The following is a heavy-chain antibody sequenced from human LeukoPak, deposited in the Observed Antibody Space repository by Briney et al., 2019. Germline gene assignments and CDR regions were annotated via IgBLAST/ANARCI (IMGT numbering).Heavy chain of an antibody. CDR2: IIPIFGIA. Sequence: SVKVSCKASGGTFSSYAISWVRQAPGQGLEWMGRIIPIFGIANYAQKFQGRVTITADKSSSTAYMELSSLRSEDTAVYYCAREYSSSSFDYWGQGTLVTVSS. V-gene: IGHV1-69*04. CDR1: GGTFSSYA. J-gene: IGHJ4*02. D-gene: IGHD6-6*01. CDR3: AREYSSSSFDY.